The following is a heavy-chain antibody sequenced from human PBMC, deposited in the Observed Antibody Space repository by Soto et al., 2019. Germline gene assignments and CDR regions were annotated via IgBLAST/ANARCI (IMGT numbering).Heavy chain of an antibody. CDR2: IIPILGIA. J-gene: IGHJ4*02. Sequence: QVQLVQSGAEVKKPGSSVKVSCKASGGTFSSYTISWVRQAPGQGLEWMGRIIPILGIANYAQKFQGRVTITADKSTGTAYIELSRMRSEDTAVYYCASGRGGYCSGGSCYRRGVLGYWGQGTLVTVSS. CDR3: ASGRGGYCSGGSCYRRGVLGY. V-gene: IGHV1-69*02. D-gene: IGHD2-15*01. CDR1: GGTFSSYT.